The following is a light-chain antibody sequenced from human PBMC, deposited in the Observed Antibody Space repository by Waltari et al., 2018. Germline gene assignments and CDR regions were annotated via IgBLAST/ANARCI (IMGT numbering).Light chain of an antibody. J-gene: IGLJ1*01. Sequence: QSALTQPASVSGSPGQSITIPCTGTSSDVGGSNYVPWYQQHPGKAPKLMIYEVSNRPSGVSNRFSGSKSGNTASLTISGLQAEDEADYYCSSYTSSSTLYVFGTGTKVTVL. CDR1: SSDVGGSNY. CDR3: SSYTSSSTLYV. V-gene: IGLV2-14*01. CDR2: EVS.